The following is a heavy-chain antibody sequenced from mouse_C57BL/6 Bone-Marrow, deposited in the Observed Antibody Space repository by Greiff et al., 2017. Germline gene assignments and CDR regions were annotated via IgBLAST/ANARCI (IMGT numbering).Heavy chain of an antibody. CDR2: IYPRSGNT. CDR3: ARSIAWFAY. J-gene: IGHJ3*01. V-gene: IGHV1-83*01. Sequence: VQLKQSGPELVKPGASVKMSCKASGYTFTDYNMHWVKQRTGQGLEWIGEIYPRSGNTYYNEKFKGKATLTADKSSSTAYMELRSLTSEDSAVYFCARSIAWFAYWGQGTLVTVSA. CDR1: GYTFTDYN.